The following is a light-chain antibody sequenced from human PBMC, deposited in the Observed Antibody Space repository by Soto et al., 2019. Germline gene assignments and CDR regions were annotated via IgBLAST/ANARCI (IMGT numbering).Light chain of an antibody. J-gene: IGLJ3*02. V-gene: IGLV1-47*02. CDR1: RSNIGSNY. CDR3: ASWDDSLSGWV. CDR2: ADN. Sequence: QSVLPQPPSVSGTPGQRVTISCSGGRSNIGSNYVYWYQQLPGTTTKLLMFADNQRPSGVPDRFSGSKSGASASLVISGLRSEDEADYYCASWDDSLSGWVFGGGTKVTVL.